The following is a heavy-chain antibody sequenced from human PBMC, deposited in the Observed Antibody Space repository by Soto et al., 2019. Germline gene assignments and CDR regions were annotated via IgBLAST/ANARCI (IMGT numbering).Heavy chain of an antibody. Sequence: PGGSLRLSCAASGFTLSTYGMHWVRQVPGKGLEWVAAMSYDGTKEYYADSVKGRFTTSRDNSRNTLFLQLNSLRAEDTAVYYCAKEYGSTWIDHWGQGTLVTVSS. D-gene: IGHD6-13*01. CDR2: MSYDGTKE. J-gene: IGHJ4*02. V-gene: IGHV3-30*18. CDR1: GFTLSTYG. CDR3: AKEYGSTWIDH.